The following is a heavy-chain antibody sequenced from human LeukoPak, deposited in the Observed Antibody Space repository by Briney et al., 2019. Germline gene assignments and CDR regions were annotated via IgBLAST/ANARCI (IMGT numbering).Heavy chain of an antibody. CDR2: ISGNGDST. J-gene: IGHJ5*02. Sequence: GGSLRLSCAASGFTFSTCAMHWVRQAPGRGLEYVAAISGNGDSTYYANSVRGGFTISRDNSKNTLYLQMGSLRPEDMAVYYCAREVYAGNWFDPWGQGTLVTVSS. V-gene: IGHV3-64*01. CDR1: GFTFSTCA. D-gene: IGHD2-8*01. CDR3: AREVYAGNWFDP.